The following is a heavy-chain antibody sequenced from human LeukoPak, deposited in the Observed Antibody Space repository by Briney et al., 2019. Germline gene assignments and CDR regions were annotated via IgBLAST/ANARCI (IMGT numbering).Heavy chain of an antibody. CDR1: GGSISSYY. D-gene: IGHD6-13*01. Sequence: SETLSLTCTVSGGSISSYYWGGIRQPPGKGLAWIGSTYYSGSTYYNPSLKSRVTISVDTSKNQFSLKLSSVTAADTAVYYCARRNIYDIAAAENDYWGQGTLVTVSS. CDR2: TYYSGST. V-gene: IGHV4-39*01. CDR3: ARRNIYDIAAAENDY. J-gene: IGHJ4*02.